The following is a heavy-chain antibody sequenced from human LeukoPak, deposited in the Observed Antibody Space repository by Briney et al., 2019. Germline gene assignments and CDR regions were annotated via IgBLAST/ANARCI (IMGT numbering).Heavy chain of an antibody. V-gene: IGHV1-69*13. D-gene: IGHD2-2*01. Sequence: SVKVSCKASGGTFSSYAISWVRQAPGQGLEWMGGIIPIFGTANYAQKFQGRGTITADESTSTAYMYLRIRRSQDTAVYYCARGMYCSSTSCPTEYFQHWGQGTLVTVSS. CDR3: ARGMYCSSTSCPTEYFQH. J-gene: IGHJ1*01. CDR1: GGTFSSYA. CDR2: IIPIFGTA.